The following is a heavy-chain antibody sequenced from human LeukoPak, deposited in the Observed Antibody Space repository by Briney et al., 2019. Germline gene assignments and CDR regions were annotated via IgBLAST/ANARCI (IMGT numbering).Heavy chain of an antibody. V-gene: IGHV3-23*01. CDR3: ARTRGLQRENAFDI. Sequence: PGGSLRLSCAASGFTFSTYAMSWVRQASGKGLEWVSVISHSGGSTYYADSVRGRFTISRDNAKNSLYLQMNSLRAEDTAVYYCARTRGLQRENAFDIWGQGTMVTVSS. D-gene: IGHD5-24*01. CDR2: ISHSGGST. CDR1: GFTFSTYA. J-gene: IGHJ3*02.